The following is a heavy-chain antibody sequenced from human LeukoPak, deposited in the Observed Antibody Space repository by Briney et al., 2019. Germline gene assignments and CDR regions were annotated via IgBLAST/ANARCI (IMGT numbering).Heavy chain of an antibody. CDR1: GYSFTSYW. D-gene: IGHD2-21*02. V-gene: IGHV5-51*01. CDR3: ARFPVYCGGDCYAEYFQH. Sequence: GESLKISCKGSGYSFTSYWIGWVRQMPGKGLEWMGIIYPGDSDTRYSPSFQGQVTISADKSISTAYLQWSSLKASDTAMYYCARFPVYCGGDCYAEYFQHWGQGTLVTVSS. J-gene: IGHJ1*01. CDR2: IYPGDSDT.